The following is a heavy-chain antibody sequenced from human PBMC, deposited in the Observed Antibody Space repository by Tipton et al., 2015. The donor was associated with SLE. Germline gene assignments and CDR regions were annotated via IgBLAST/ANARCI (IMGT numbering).Heavy chain of an antibody. J-gene: IGHJ3*02. Sequence: TLSLTCNVSGGSISSGGYYWSWIRQHPGEGLEWIGYTYYSGSPYYNPSLKSRVVISVDTSENEVSLKLTSVTGADTALYYCARGSLVLPTVAGDVDAFDIWGQGTAVIVSS. V-gene: IGHV4-31*03. CDR3: ARGSLVLPTVAGDVDAFDI. D-gene: IGHD4-23*01. CDR1: GGSISSGGYY. CDR2: TYYSGSP.